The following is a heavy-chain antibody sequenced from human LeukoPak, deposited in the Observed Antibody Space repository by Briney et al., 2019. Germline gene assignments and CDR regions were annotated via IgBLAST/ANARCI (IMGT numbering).Heavy chain of an antibody. V-gene: IGHV3-23*01. CDR1: GFTFSSYV. Sequence: GGSLRLSCAASGFTFSSYVMSWVRQAPGKGLEWVSVISGSGGSTHYVDSVKGRFTISRDNSRNTLYLQMSSLRAEDTAIYYCAKDSVVRNTGSYYFASWGQGTLVTVSS. D-gene: IGHD1-26*01. CDR2: ISGSGGST. J-gene: IGHJ4*02. CDR3: AKDSVVRNTGSYYFAS.